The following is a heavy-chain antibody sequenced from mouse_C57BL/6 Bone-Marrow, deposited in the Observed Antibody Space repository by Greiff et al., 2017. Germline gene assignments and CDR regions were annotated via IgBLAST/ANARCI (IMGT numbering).Heavy chain of an antibody. D-gene: IGHD2-4*01. CDR2: INSDGGST. CDR3: ARHESNMITPYYFDY. Sequence: EVKLVESGGGLVQPGESLKLSCESNEYEFPSHDMSWVRKTPEKRLELVAAINSDGGSTYYPDTMERRFIISRDNTKKTLYLQMSSLRSEDTALYYCARHESNMITPYYFDYWGQGTTLTVSS. J-gene: IGHJ2*01. CDR1: EYEFPSHD. V-gene: IGHV5-2*01.